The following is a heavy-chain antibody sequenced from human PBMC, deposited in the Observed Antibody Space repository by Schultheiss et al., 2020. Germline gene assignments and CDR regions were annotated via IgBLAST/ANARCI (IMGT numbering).Heavy chain of an antibody. V-gene: IGHV2-70*12. J-gene: IGHJ4*02. CDR1: GFSLSTSGVG. D-gene: IGHD6-19*01. CDR2: IDWDDDK. Sequence: SGPTLVKPTETLTLTCTFSGFSLSTSGVGVGWIRQPPGKALEWLALIDWDDDKYYRKSLKKRLTISKDTSKNQVVLIMTNMDPVDTATYYCVHRRHDGSGWPIYWGQGTLVTVSS. CDR3: VHRRHDGSGWPIY.